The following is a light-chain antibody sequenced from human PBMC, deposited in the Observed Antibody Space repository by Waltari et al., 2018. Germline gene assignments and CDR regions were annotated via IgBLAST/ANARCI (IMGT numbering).Light chain of an antibody. V-gene: IGKV1-5*01. CDR3: QQYNTDPWT. CDR1: QTIITW. J-gene: IGKJ1*01. Sequence: DIQMTQSPSTLSASVGDTVTITCRASQTIITWLAWYQQKPGKAPKLLNYDASTLESGVPSRFRGSGSGTEFTLTISSLQPLDFAVYYCQQYNTDPWTFGQGTQVEI. CDR2: DAS.